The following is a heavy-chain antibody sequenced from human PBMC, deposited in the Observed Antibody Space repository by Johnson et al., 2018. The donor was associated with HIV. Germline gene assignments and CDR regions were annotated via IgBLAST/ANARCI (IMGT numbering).Heavy chain of an antibody. Sequence: VQLVESGGGLVQPGGSLRLSCAASGFIVRSNYMNWVRQAPGKGLEWVSVIYSGGDTYYSDSVMGRFTISRDTSKNTLYLQMNCLRGDDTAVYYCTRVSSTSWALDIWGQGTLVTVSS. D-gene: IGHD2-15*01. CDR2: IYSGGDT. V-gene: IGHV3-66*01. J-gene: IGHJ3*02. CDR3: TRVSSTSWALDI. CDR1: GFIVRSNY.